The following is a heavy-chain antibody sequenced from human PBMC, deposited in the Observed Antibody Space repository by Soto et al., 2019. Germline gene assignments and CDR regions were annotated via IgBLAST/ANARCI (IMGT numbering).Heavy chain of an antibody. CDR3: ARDYYGSDNWFDP. V-gene: IGHV1-3*01. J-gene: IGHJ5*02. D-gene: IGHD3-10*01. CDR2: INAGNGNT. Sequence: ASVKVSCKASGYTFTSYAMHWVRQAPGQRLEWMGWINAGNGNTKYSQKFQGRVTITRDTSASTAYMELSSLGSEDTAVYYCARDYYGSDNWFDPWGQGTLVTVAS. CDR1: GYTFTSYA.